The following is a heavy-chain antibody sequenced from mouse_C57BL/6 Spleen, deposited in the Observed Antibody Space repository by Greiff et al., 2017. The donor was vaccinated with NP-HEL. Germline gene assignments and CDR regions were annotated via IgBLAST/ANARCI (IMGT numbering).Heavy chain of an antibody. CDR1: GYTFTDYN. J-gene: IGHJ4*01. V-gene: IGHV1-18*01. Sequence: VQLQQSGPELVKPGASVKIPCKASGYTFTDYNMDWVKQSHGKSLEWIGDINPNNGGTIYNQKFKGKATLTVDKSSSTAYMELRSLTSEDTAVYYCARVPLDYDYDGDARDYWGQGTPVTVSS. CDR3: ARVPLDYDYDGDARDY. CDR2: INPNNGGT. D-gene: IGHD2-4*01.